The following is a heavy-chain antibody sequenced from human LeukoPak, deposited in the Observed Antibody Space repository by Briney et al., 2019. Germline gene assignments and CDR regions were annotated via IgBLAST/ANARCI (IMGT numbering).Heavy chain of an antibody. J-gene: IGHJ4*02. CDR2: ISSSGSTI. Sequence: GGSLRLSCAASGFTFSDYYMSWIRQAPGKGLEWVSYISSSGSTIYYADSAKGRFTISRDNAKNSLYLQMNSLRAEDTAVYYCAREKITMVRGVIPYWGQGTLVTVSS. D-gene: IGHD3-10*01. CDR3: AREKITMVRGVIPY. V-gene: IGHV3-11*01. CDR1: GFTFSDYY.